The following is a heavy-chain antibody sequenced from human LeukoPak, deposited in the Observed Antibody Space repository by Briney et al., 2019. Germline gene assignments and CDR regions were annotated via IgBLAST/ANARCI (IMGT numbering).Heavy chain of an antibody. CDR1: GGSISSGGYS. J-gene: IGHJ4*02. CDR3: AREGCSGGSCYFDY. D-gene: IGHD2-15*01. V-gene: IGHV4-30-2*01. CDR2: IYHSGST. Sequence: SETLSPTCAVSGGSISSGGYSWSWIRQPPGKGLEWIGYIYHSGSTYYNPFLKSRVTISVDRSKNQFSLKLSSVTAADTAVYYCAREGCSGGSCYFDYWGQGTLVTVSS.